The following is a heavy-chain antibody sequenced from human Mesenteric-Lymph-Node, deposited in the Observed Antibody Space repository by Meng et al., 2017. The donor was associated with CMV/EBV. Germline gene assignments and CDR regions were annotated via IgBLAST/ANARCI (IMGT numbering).Heavy chain of an antibody. CDR3: ARSSDYYDSSGYAP. V-gene: IGHV4-59*01. J-gene: IGHJ5*02. Sequence: VSGGSISSYYWSWIRQPPGKGLEWIGYIYYSGSTNYNPSLKSRVTISVDTSKNQFSLKLSSVTAADTAVYYCARSSDYYDSSGYAPWGQGTLVTVSS. CDR1: GGSISSYY. CDR2: IYYSGST. D-gene: IGHD3-22*01.